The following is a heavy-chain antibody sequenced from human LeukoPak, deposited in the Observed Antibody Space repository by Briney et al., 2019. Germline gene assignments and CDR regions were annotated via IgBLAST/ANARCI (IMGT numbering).Heavy chain of an antibody. Sequence: GESLKISCKGSGYSFTSYWIGWVRQLPGKGLEWMAVIYPRDSDTRYSPSFQGQVTISADKSTSTAYLQWSSLKASDTATYYCARLGGATPVDYFDYWGQGTLVTVSP. CDR2: IYPRDSDT. V-gene: IGHV5-51*01. D-gene: IGHD1-26*01. J-gene: IGHJ4*02. CDR3: ARLGGATPVDYFDY. CDR1: GYSFTSYW.